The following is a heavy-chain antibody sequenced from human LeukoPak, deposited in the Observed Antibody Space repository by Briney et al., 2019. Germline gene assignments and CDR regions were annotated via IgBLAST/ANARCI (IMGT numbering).Heavy chain of an antibody. Sequence: ASVKVSCKVSGYTLTELSMNWVRQATGKGLEWVSSISSTSTYIYYADTMKGRFIISRDNSRNSLYLEMNSLRSEDTAVYYCAKGGGDSSGYYYGDALDIWGQGTMVTVSS. CDR2: ISSTSTYI. CDR1: GYTLTELS. CDR3: AKGGGDSSGYYYGDALDI. V-gene: IGHV3-21*06. J-gene: IGHJ3*02. D-gene: IGHD3-22*01.